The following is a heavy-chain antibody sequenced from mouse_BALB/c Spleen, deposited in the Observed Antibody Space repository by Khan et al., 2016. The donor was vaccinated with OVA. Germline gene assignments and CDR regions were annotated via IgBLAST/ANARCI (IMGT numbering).Heavy chain of an antibody. D-gene: IGHD2-2*01. CDR2: IDPFNGDT. J-gene: IGHJ3*01. CDR1: GYSFTSYY. Sequence: IQLVQSGPELMKPGASVKISCKASGYSFTSYYIHWVKQSHGKSLEWIGYIDPFNGDTSYNPKFKGKATLTVDKSSSTAYMHLSSLTSDDSAVYYCARHGYVAWFAYWGQGTLVTVSA. CDR3: ARHGYVAWFAY. V-gene: IGHV1S135*01.